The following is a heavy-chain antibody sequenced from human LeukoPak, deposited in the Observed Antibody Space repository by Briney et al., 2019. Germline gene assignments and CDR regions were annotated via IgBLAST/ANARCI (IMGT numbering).Heavy chain of an antibody. CDR3: ARAHSYSGYAEADY. CDR2: IYYSGRT. J-gene: IGHJ4*02. V-gene: IGHV4-59*01. Sequence: TETLSLTCTVSGDSMSPYYWSWIRQPPGKGLEWIGYIYYSGRTKYNPYNPSLKSRVTISIDTSKKEFALKLRSMTAADTAVYYCARAHSYSGYAEADYWGQGTLVTVSS. CDR1: GDSMSPYY. D-gene: IGHD5-12*01.